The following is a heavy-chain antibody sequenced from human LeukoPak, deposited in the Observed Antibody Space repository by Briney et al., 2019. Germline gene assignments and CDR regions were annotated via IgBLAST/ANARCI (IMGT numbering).Heavy chain of an antibody. CDR2: INSDGSST. D-gene: IGHD3-10*01. V-gene: IGHV3-74*01. J-gene: IGHJ5*02. CDR3: ARAHYYGSGSYGWFDP. CDR1: GFTFSSYW. Sequence: PGGSLRLSCAASGFTFSSYWMHWVRQAPGKGLVWVSRINSDGSSTYYADSVKGRFTISRDNSKNTLYLQMNSLRAEDTAVYYCARAHYYGSGSYGWFDPWGQGTLVTVSS.